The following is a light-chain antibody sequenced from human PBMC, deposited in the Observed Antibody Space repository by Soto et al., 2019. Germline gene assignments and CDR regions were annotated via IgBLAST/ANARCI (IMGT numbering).Light chain of an antibody. J-gene: IGKJ1*01. CDR1: QSVTGSY. CDR3: QQYGSSPRT. CDR2: AAS. V-gene: IGKV3-20*01. Sequence: EIVLTQSPGTLSLSPGEGATLSCRASQSVTGSYLAWYQQKPGQAPRLLIYAASSRATGIPDRFSGSESGTDFTLTISRLEPEDFAVYYCQQYGSSPRTFGQGTKVEI.